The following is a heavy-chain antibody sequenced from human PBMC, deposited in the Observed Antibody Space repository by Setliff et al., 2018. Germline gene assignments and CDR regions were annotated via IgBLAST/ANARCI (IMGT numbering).Heavy chain of an antibody. V-gene: IGHV1-24*01. Sequence: ASVKVSCKVSGYTLTELSMHWVRQAPGKGLEWMGGFDPEDGETIYAQKFQGRVTMTEDTSTDTAYMELSSLRSEDTAVYYCARVFYYGRPFDIWGQGTMVTVSS. D-gene: IGHD3-10*01. CDR3: ARVFYYGRPFDI. CDR2: FDPEDGET. CDR1: GYTLTELS. J-gene: IGHJ3*02.